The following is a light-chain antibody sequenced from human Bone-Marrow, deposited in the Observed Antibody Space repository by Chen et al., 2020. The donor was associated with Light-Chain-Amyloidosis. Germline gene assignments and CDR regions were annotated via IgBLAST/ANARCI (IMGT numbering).Light chain of an antibody. CDR1: TLPMQY. V-gene: IGLV3-25*03. Sequence: YDLTQPPSVSVSPGQTARITCSGDTLPMQYTYWYQRKPGPAPVLVIYKDIERPSGIPERFSGSGSGKTDTLTISVGQAEDEADYYCQSADSSDTYVVFGGGTKLTVL. CDR2: KDI. J-gene: IGLJ2*01. CDR3: QSADSSDTYVV.